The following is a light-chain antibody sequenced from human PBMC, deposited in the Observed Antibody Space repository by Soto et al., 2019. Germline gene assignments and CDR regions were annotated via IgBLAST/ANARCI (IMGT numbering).Light chain of an antibody. Sequence: EIVLTQSPATLSLSPGERATLSSRASQSVSSYLAWYQQRPGQAPRLLIYGASNRATGIPARFSGSGSGTDFTLTISSLEAEDFAVYYCQQRTDWPMNFGQGTRLEIK. CDR1: QSVSSY. CDR2: GAS. J-gene: IGKJ5*01. CDR3: QQRTDWPMN. V-gene: IGKV3-11*01.